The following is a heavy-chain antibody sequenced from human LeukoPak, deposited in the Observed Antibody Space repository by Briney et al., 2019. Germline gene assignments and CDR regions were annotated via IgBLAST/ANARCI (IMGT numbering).Heavy chain of an antibody. CDR1: GFTFSRYS. V-gene: IGHV3-48*04. D-gene: IGHD3-16*01. J-gene: IGHJ4*02. CDR2: ISSGSNTI. Sequence: GGSLRLSCAASGFTFSRYSMNWVRQAPGKGLEWVSYISSGSNTIYYADSVKGRFTISRDNAKNSLYLQMNSLRAEDTAVYYCAREFGVIPDYWGQGTLVTVSS. CDR3: AREFGVIPDY.